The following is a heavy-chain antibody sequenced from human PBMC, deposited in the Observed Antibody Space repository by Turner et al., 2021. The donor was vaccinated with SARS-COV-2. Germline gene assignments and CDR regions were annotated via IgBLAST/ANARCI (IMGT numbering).Heavy chain of an antibody. CDR1: GFTFEVCA. J-gene: IGHJ4*02. CDR2: ISWSSGSR. D-gene: IGHD4-17*01. V-gene: IGHV3-9*01. CDR3: AKDIGSGYGDYFDY. Sequence: EVQLVECGGGLGQRGRSLRLSCAASGFTFEVCAMQWVRQAPGKGLEWVSSISWSSGSRDYADSVKGRFTISRDNAKNSLYLQMNSLGAEDTALYYCAKDIGSGYGDYFDYWGQGTLVTVSS.